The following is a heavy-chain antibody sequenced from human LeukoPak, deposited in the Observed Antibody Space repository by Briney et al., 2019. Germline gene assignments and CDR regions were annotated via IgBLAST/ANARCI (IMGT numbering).Heavy chain of an antibody. V-gene: IGHV3-30*04. Sequence: GGSLRLSCVASGFTFSRYSLHWVRQAPGKGLEWVAVISFDGSHQYFADSVKGRFTISRDNSNNTLYLQMNSLRAEDTAVYYCATPLISISSTTYYNYFEYWGQGALVTVSS. J-gene: IGHJ4*02. CDR1: GFTFSRYS. CDR3: ATPLISISSTTYYNYFEY. D-gene: IGHD2-2*01. CDR2: ISFDGSHQ.